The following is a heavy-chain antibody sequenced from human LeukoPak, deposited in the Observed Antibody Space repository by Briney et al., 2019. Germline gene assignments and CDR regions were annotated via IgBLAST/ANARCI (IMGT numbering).Heavy chain of an antibody. J-gene: IGHJ4*02. D-gene: IGHD6-19*01. CDR3: AKDFNPIAVAGLFDY. CDR2: ISGSGGST. V-gene: IGHV3-23*01. CDR1: GFTFSSYA. Sequence: PGGSLRLSCAASGFTFSSYAMSWVRQAPGKGLEWVSAISGSGGSTYYADSVKGRLTISRDNSKNTLYLQMNSLRAEDTAVYYCAKDFNPIAVAGLFDYWGQGTLVTVSS.